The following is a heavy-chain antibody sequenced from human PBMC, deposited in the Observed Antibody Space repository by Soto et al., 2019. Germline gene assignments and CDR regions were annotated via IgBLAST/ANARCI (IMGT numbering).Heavy chain of an antibody. CDR3: ARESSYYDFWSGYLSSRDFFDY. V-gene: IGHV1-18*01. Sequence: QVPLVQSGAEVKKPGASVKVSCKASGYTFTSYGISWVRQAPGQGLEWMGWISAYNGNTNYAQKLQGRVTMTTDTSTSTAYLELRSLRSDDTAVYYCARESSYYDFWSGYLSSRDFFDYWGQGTLFTVCS. CDR2: ISAYNGNT. J-gene: IGHJ4*02. CDR1: GYTFTSYG. D-gene: IGHD3-3*01.